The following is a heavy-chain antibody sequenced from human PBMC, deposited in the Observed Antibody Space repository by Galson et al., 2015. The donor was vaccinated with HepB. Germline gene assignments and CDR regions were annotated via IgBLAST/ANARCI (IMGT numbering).Heavy chain of an antibody. CDR2: INSGSTSI. CDR3: ARGGGSYNF. CDR1: GFTFSSSA. J-gene: IGHJ4*02. D-gene: IGHD1-1*01. Sequence: SLRLSCAASGFTFSSSAMNWVRQAPGKGLEWVSSINSGSTSISYGDSMKGRFTISRDNAKNSVYSQMNSLRVEDTAVYYCARGGGSYNFWGQGTLVTVSS. V-gene: IGHV3-21*01.